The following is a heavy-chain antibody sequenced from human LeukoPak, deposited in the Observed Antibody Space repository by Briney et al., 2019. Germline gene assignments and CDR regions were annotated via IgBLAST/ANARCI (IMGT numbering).Heavy chain of an antibody. J-gene: IGHJ4*02. CDR3: ARGFYDSSGYYPPGYFDY. Sequence: GGSLRLSCAASGFTFSSYEMNWVRQAPGKGLEWVSYISSSGSTIYYADSVKGRFTISRDNAKNSLYLQMNSLRAEDTALYYCARGFYDSSGYYPPGYFDYWGQGTLVTVSS. CDR2: ISSSGSTI. D-gene: IGHD3-22*01. CDR1: GFTFSSYE. V-gene: IGHV3-48*03.